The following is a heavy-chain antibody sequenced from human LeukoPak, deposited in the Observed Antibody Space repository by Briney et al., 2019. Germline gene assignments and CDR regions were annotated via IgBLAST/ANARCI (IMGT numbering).Heavy chain of an antibody. J-gene: IGHJ6*02. CDR3: AKAGTYGSGSYKRYMDV. D-gene: IGHD3-10*01. CDR2: ISYDGSNK. Sequence: GGSLRLSCAASGFTFSSYGMHWVRQAPGKGLEWVAVISYDGSNKYYADSVKGRFTISRDNSKNTLYLQMNSLRAEDTAVYYCAKAGTYGSGSYKRYMDVWGQGTTVTVSS. V-gene: IGHV3-30*18. CDR1: GFTFSSYG.